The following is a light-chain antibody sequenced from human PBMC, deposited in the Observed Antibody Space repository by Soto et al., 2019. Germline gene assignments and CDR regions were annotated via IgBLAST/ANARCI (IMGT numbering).Light chain of an antibody. V-gene: IGKV2-30*02. CDR3: IQGTHWPIT. CDR2: KVS. Sequence: DVVMTQSPLSLPVTLVQPASISCRSNESLVHSDGIAYFSWFQQRPGRSPRRLIYKVSSRDSGVPARFSGSGSGTDFALQISRVEAEDVGVYYCIQGTHWPITFGQGTRLEIK. J-gene: IGKJ5*01. CDR1: ESLVHSDGIAY.